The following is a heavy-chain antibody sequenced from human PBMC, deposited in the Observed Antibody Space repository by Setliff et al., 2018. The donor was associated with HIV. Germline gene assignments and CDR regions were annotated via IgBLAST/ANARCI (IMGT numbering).Heavy chain of an antibody. J-gene: IGHJ3*01. CDR3: ARTIYEWGAFDV. CDR1: GGMPNRYA. V-gene: IGHV1-69*13. D-gene: IGHD2-8*01. Sequence: SVKVSCKASGGMPNRYAISWVRQAPGQGLEWMGGIIPVFGVANYAQNFQDTVTFTADESTSAAYMEMSSLRSEDTAVYYCARTIYEWGAFDVWGQGTMVTVSS. CDR2: IIPVFGVA.